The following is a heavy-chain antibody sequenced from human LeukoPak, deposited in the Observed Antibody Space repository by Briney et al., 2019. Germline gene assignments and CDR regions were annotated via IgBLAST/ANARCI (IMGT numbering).Heavy chain of an antibody. V-gene: IGHV1-8*01. CDR2: MNPNSCNT. Sequence: AAVQVSCKASGYTFTSYDINWVRQDTGQGLEWMGWMNPNSCNTGYAQKFQGRVTMTRNTSISTDYMELSSLRSEDTAVYYCARAKDIAGGPDYWGQGTLVTVSS. CDR1: GYTFTSYD. J-gene: IGHJ4*02. CDR3: ARAKDIAGGPDY. D-gene: IGHD5-12*01.